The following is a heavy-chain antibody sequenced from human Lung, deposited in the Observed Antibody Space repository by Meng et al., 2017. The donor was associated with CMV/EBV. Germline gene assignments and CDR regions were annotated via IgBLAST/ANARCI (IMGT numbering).Heavy chain of an antibody. V-gene: IGHV4-59*01. J-gene: IGHJ6*02. CDR2: IYYTGST. CDR1: GGSISGYY. D-gene: IGHD5-12*01. Sequence: SETLSLTCAVSGGSISGYYWSWIRQPPGKGLEWIGYIYYTGSTNYNPSLKSRVIISLDTSKNQFSLKLRSVTAADTAVYYCARATGGNGLVAYYYYGLDVWGQGTXVTVSS. CDR3: ARATGGNGLVAYYYYGLDV.